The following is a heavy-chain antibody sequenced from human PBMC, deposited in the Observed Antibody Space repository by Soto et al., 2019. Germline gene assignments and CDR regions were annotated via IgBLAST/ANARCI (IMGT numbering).Heavy chain of an antibody. CDR1: GYTFTSYG. CDR3: AVVTAIGSLYYFDF. Sequence: ASVKVSCKASGYTFTSYGISWVRQAPGQGLEWMGWISAYNGNTNYAQKLQGRVTMTTDTSTSTAYMELRSLRSDDTAVYYCAVVTAIGSLYYFDFWGQGVLVTVSS. CDR2: ISAYNGNT. V-gene: IGHV1-18*01. J-gene: IGHJ4*02. D-gene: IGHD2-21*02.